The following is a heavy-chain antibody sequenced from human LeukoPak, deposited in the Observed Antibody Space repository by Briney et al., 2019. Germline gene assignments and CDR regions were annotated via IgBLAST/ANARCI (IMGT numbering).Heavy chain of an antibody. Sequence: NPSETLSLTCTVSGGSISSYYWSWIRQPPGKGLEWIGYIYYSGSTNYNPSLKSRVTISVDTSKNQFSLKLSSVTAADTAVYYCARGTPVLRFLEWLPEGGAFDIWGQGTMVTVSS. V-gene: IGHV4-59*01. CDR1: GGSISSYY. CDR3: ARGTPVLRFLEWLPEGGAFDI. J-gene: IGHJ3*02. D-gene: IGHD3-3*01. CDR2: IYYSGST.